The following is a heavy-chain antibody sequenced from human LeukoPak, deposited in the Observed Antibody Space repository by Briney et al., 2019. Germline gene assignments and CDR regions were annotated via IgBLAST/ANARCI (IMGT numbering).Heavy chain of an antibody. CDR1: GYTFTSYG. V-gene: IGHV1-18*01. CDR2: ISAYNGNT. D-gene: IGHD6-19*01. J-gene: IGHJ5*02. CDR3: ARDRKGPPNIIAVAGLNWFDP. Sequence: GASVKVSCKASGYTFTSYGISWVRQAPGLGLEWMGWISAYNGNTNYAQKLQGRVTMTTDTSTSTAYMELRSLRSDDTAVYYCARDRKGPPNIIAVAGLNWFDPWGQGTLVTVSS.